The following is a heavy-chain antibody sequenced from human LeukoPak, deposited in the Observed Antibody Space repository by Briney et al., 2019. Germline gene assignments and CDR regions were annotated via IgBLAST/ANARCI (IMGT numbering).Heavy chain of an antibody. J-gene: IGHJ4*02. CDR1: GFTFSSFW. CDR2: ISGSGGST. CDR3: AKDRQRPGIAVAGDY. Sequence: GGSLRLSCAASGFTFSSFWVSWVRQAPGKGLEWVSAISGSGGSTYYADSVKGRFTISRDNSKNTLYLQMNSLRAEDTAVYYCAKDRQRPGIAVAGDYWGQGTLLTVSS. V-gene: IGHV3-23*01. D-gene: IGHD6-19*01.